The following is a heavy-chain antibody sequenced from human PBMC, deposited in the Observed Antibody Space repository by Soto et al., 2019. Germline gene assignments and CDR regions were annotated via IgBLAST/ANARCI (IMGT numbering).Heavy chain of an antibody. CDR2: FYYSGST. CDR3: ARNYGYAFDI. J-gene: IGHJ3*02. V-gene: IGHV4-39*01. CDR1: GGSISSATYS. Sequence: PSETLSLTCTVSGGSISSATYSWGWIRQPPGKGLEWIGSFYYSGSTYYNPSPESRVTISVDTSKNQFSLKLSSVTAADTAVYCCARNYGYAFDIWGQGTRVTVSS. D-gene: IGHD4-17*01.